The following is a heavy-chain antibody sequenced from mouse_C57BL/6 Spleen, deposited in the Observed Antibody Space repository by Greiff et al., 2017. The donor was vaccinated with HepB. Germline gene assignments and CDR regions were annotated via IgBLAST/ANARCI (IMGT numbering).Heavy chain of an antibody. CDR1: GFTFSSYG. V-gene: IGHV5-6*01. CDR3: ARHHPYWYFDV. J-gene: IGHJ1*03. CDR2: ISSGGSYT. Sequence: EVQLVESGGDLVKPGGSLKLSCAASGFTFSSYGMSWVRQTPDKRLEWVATISSGGSYTYYPDSVKGRFTISRDNAKNTLYLQMSSLKSEDTAMYYCARHHPYWYFDVWGTGTTVTVSS.